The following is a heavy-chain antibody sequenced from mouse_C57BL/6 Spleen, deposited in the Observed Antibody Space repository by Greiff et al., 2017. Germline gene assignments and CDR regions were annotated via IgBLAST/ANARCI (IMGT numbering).Heavy chain of an antibody. CDR2: ISYDGSN. CDR1: GYSITSGYY. V-gene: IGHV3-6*01. CDR3: ARDRCDYGEYYAMDY. Sequence: VQLQQSGPGLVKPSQSLSLTCSVTGYSITSGYYWNWIRQFPGNKLEWMGYISYDGSNNYNPSPKNRISMPRDTSKNQFFLKLNSVTTEDTATYDCARDRCDYGEYYAMDYWGQGTSVTVSS. J-gene: IGHJ4*01. D-gene: IGHD2-4*01.